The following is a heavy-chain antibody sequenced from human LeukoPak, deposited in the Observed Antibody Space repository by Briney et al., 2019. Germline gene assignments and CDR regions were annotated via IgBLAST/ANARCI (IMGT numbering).Heavy chain of an antibody. J-gene: IGHJ3*02. V-gene: IGHV1-58*02. Sequence: ASVKVSCKASGFTFTSSAMQWVRQARGQRLEWIGWIVVGSGNTNYAQKFQERVTITRDMSTSTAYMELSSLRSEDTAVYYCEADPADYDSSGYSDAFDIWGQGTMVTVSS. D-gene: IGHD3-22*01. CDR3: EADPADYDSSGYSDAFDI. CDR1: GFTFTSSA. CDR2: IVVGSGNT.